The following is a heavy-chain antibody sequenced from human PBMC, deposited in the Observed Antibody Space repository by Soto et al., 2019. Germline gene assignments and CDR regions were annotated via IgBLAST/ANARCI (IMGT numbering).Heavy chain of an antibody. CDR3: PKDVSAEYFQH. D-gene: IGHD3-3*02. J-gene: IGHJ1*01. V-gene: IGHV3-30*18. CDR1: GFTFSSYG. Sequence: QVQLVASGGGVVQPGMSLRLSCAASGFTFSSYGMHWVRQAPGKGLEWVAVISYDGSNKYYADSVKGRFTISRDNSKNTLYLHMSSLGAEDTAVSYCPKDVSAEYFQHWGQGTLVTVAS. CDR2: ISYDGSNK.